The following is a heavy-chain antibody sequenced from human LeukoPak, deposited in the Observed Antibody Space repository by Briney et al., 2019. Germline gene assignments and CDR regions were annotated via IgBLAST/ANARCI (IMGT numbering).Heavy chain of an antibody. CDR1: GYTFTSYG. CDR3: ARDQYNWNHYYYMDL. D-gene: IGHD1-20*01. CDR2: ISAYNGNT. Sequence: ASVKVSCKASGYTFTSYGISWVRQAPGQGLEWMGWISAYNGNTNYAQKLQGRVTMTTDTSTSTAYMELRSLRSDDTAVYYCARDQYNWNHYYYMDLWGKGTTVTVSS. V-gene: IGHV1-18*01. J-gene: IGHJ6*03.